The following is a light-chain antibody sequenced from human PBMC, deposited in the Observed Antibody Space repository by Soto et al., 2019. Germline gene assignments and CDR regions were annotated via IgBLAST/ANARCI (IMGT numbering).Light chain of an antibody. CDR2: KAS. J-gene: IGKJ2*01. V-gene: IGKV1-5*03. CDR3: QQDDSYSPYT. CDR1: QTISSS. Sequence: DIQMTQFPPTLSASIGDRVTITCRASQTISSSLAWYQQKPGKAPKLLIYKASTLETGVPSRFSGSGSGTEFTLTIISLQPDDCATYHCQQDDSYSPYTFGQGTRLELK.